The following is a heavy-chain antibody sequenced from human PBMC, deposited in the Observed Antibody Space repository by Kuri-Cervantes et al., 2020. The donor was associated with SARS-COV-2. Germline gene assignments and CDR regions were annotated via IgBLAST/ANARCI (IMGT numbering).Heavy chain of an antibody. V-gene: IGHV1-24*01. CDR3: ATVYYDSSGYYYRWFDP. CDR1: GYTLTELS. D-gene: IGHD3-22*01. Sequence: ASVKVSCKVSGYTLTELSTHWVRQAPGKGLEWMGGFDPEDGETIYAQKFQGRVTMTEDTSTDTAYMELSSLRSEDTAVYYCATVYYDSSGYYYRWFDPWGQGTLVTVSS. CDR2: FDPEDGET. J-gene: IGHJ5*02.